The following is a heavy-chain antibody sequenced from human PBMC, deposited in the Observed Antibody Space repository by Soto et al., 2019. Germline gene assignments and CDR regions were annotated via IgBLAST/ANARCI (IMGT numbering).Heavy chain of an antibody. CDR3: ARELGARNGDPYYHYYGLDV. CDR1: GGSITSYY. CDR2: IFYGGST. D-gene: IGHD1-26*01. Sequence: SETLSLTCTVSGGSITSYYWTWIRQPPGKGLEWIGFIFYGGSTNYNPSLKSRLTISVDTSKSQFSLRLSSVTAADAAVYYCARELGARNGDPYYHYYGLDVWGQGTMVTVSS. V-gene: IGHV4-59*01. J-gene: IGHJ6*02.